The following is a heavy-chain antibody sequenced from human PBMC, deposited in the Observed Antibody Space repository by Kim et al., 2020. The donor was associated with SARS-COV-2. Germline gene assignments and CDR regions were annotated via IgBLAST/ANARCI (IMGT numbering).Heavy chain of an antibody. Sequence: GGSLRLSCAASGFTFSTYAMPWVRQAAGKGLEWVSGVSGSGATTYYADSVKGRFTISRDNSKNTLYLQMNSMRAEDTAVYYCARRYCSSAGCYSRLDAFDIWGQRRMVTVSS. J-gene: IGHJ3*02. CDR1: GFTFSTYA. CDR3: ARRYCSSAGCYSRLDAFDI. D-gene: IGHD2-2*01. CDR2: VSGSGATT. V-gene: IGHV3-23*01.